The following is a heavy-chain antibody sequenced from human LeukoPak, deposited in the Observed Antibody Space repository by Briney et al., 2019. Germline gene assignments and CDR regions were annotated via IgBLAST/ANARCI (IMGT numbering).Heavy chain of an antibody. CDR3: ARDYPSYDFWSGYYPNWFDP. V-gene: IGHV4-61*02. J-gene: IGHJ5*02. CDR2: IYTSGST. CDR1: GGSISSGSYY. D-gene: IGHD3-3*01. Sequence: SETLSLTCTVSGGSISSGSYYWSWIRQPAGKGLEWIGCIYTSGSTNYNPSLKSRVTISVDTSKNQFSLKLSSVTAADTAVYYCARDYPSYDFWSGYYPNWFDPWGQGTLVTVSS.